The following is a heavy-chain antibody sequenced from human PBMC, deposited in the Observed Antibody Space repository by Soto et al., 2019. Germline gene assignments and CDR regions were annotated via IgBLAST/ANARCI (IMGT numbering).Heavy chain of an antibody. CDR1: GYSFTSYW. CDR2: IYPGDSDT. Sequence: PGESLKISCKGSGYSFTSYWIGWVRQMPGEGLEWMGIIYPGDSDTRYSPSFQGQVTISADDSISTAYLQWSSLKASDTAMYYCARLSYYDILTGYYGLHYFDYWGQGTLVTVSS. J-gene: IGHJ4*02. CDR3: ARLSYYDILTGYYGLHYFDY. V-gene: IGHV5-51*01. D-gene: IGHD3-9*01.